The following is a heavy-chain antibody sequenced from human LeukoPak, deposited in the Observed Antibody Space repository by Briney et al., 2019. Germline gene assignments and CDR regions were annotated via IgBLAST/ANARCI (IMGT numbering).Heavy chain of an antibody. D-gene: IGHD2-15*01. V-gene: IGHV1-69*04. Sequence: GSSVKVSCKASGGTFSRNAIIWVRQAPGQGLEWMGRFIPMVGVETYAQSFQGRVTITADRSTSTAYMELRSLRSEDTAVYYCARVQAVGVPVAIDAYYSYGMDVWGQGTAVTVSS. CDR3: ARVQAVGVPVAIDAYYSYGMDV. CDR1: GGTFSRNA. J-gene: IGHJ6*02. CDR2: FIPMVGVE.